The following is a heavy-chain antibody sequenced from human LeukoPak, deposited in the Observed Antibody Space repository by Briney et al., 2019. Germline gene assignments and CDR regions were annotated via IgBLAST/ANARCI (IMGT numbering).Heavy chain of an antibody. D-gene: IGHD3-22*01. CDR3: AKHRFESGGYHSTD. CDR1: GFTYESYT. Sequence: PGGSLRLSCVASGFTYESYTMSWVRQAPGKGLEWVSAISGSGGSTYYADSVKGRFTISRDNSKNTLYLQMNSLRAEDTAVYYCAKHRFESGGYHSTDWGQGTLVTVSS. J-gene: IGHJ4*02. CDR2: ISGSGGST. V-gene: IGHV3-23*01.